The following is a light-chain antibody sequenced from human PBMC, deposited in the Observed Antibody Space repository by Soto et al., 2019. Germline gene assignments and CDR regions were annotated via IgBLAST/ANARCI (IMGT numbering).Light chain of an antibody. CDR3: QQSSNWTLT. CDR2: DAS. J-gene: IGKJ4*01. Sequence: EIVLTQSPATLSLSPGERATLSCRASQSVSSCLAWYQQKPGQAPRLLIYDASNRATGIPARFSGSGSGTDFTLTISSLEPEDFAVYYCQQSSNWTLTFGGGTKVDIK. CDR1: QSVSSC. V-gene: IGKV3-11*01.